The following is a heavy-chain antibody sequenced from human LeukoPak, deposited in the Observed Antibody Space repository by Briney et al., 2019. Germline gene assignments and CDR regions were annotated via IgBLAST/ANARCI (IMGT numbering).Heavy chain of an antibody. D-gene: IGHD2-2*01. CDR2: ISSSSYI. V-gene: IGHV3-21*01. Sequence: GGSLRLSCAASGFTFSSYSMKWVRQAPGKGLEWVSSISSSSYIYYADSVKGRFTISRDNAKNSLYLQMNSLRAEDTAVYYCARDRYQLLSTVPYYMDVWGKGTTVTVSS. CDR1: GFTFSSYS. CDR3: ARDRYQLLSTVPYYMDV. J-gene: IGHJ6*03.